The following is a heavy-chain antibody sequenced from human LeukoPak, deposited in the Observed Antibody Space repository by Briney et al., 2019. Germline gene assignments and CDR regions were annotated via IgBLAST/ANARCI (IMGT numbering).Heavy chain of an antibody. CDR2: IYWDDDK. CDR3: AHSHYEPAGMRAFDI. D-gene: IGHD3-22*01. V-gene: IGHV2-5*02. CDR1: GFSLSTSGVG. Sequence: SGPTLVKPTQTLTLTCTFSGFSLSTSGVGVGWIRQPPGKALEWLALIYWDDDKRYSPSLKSRLTITKDTSKNQVVLTMTNKDPVDTATYYCAHSHYEPAGMRAFDIWGQGTMVTVSS. J-gene: IGHJ3*02.